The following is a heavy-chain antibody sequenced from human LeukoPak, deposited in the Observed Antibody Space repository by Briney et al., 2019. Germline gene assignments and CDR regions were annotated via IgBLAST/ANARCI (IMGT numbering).Heavy chain of an antibody. D-gene: IGHD3-22*01. Sequence: GGSLRLSCAASGFTFSSYWMSWVRQAPGKGLEWVANIKQDGSEKYYVDSVKGRFTISRDNSKNTLYLQMNSLRAEDTAVYYCAKEMAWGYYYDSSPSPIDYWGQGTLVTVSS. J-gene: IGHJ4*02. CDR2: IKQDGSEK. V-gene: IGHV3-7*01. CDR1: GFTFSSYW. CDR3: AKEMAWGYYYDSSPSPIDY.